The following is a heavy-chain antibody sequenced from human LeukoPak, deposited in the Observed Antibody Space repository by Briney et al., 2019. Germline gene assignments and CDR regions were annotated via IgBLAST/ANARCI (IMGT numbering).Heavy chain of an antibody. V-gene: IGHV5-10-1*01. CDR2: IDPSDSYT. CDR1: GYSFTSYW. Sequence: GESLKISCKGSGYSFTSYWISWVRQMPGKGLEWMGRIDPSDSYTNYSPSFQGHVTISADKSISTAYLQWSSLKASDTAMYYCARVGWYDYYYGMDVWGKGATVTVSS. D-gene: IGHD6-19*01. J-gene: IGHJ6*04. CDR3: ARVGWYDYYYGMDV.